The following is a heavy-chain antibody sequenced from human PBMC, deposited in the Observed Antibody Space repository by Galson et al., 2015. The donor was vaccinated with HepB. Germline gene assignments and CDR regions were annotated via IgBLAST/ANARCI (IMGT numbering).Heavy chain of an antibody. D-gene: IGHD5-12*01. J-gene: IGHJ6*03. CDR3: ARAVATIRGVSYYYYMDV. V-gene: IGHV6-1*01. CDR1: GDSVSSNSAA. Sequence: AISGDSVSSNSAAWNWIRQSPSRGLEWLGRTYYRSKWYNDYAVSVKSRITINPDTSKNQFSLQLNSVTPEDTAVYYCARAVATIRGVSYYYYMDVWGKGTTVTVSS. CDR2: TYYRSKWYN.